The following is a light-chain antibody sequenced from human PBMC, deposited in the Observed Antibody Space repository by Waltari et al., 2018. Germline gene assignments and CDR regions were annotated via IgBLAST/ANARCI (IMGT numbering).Light chain of an antibody. CDR2: GAS. V-gene: IGKV3-15*01. J-gene: IGKJ3*01. Sequence: EIVMTQSPATLSVSPGGRATLSCRASQRVSNNLAWYQQKPGQPPRLLIYGASTRATGIPARFSGSGSGTEFTLTISSLQSEDFAVYYCQHYNNWPLTFGPGTKVDIK. CDR3: QHYNNWPLT. CDR1: QRVSNN.